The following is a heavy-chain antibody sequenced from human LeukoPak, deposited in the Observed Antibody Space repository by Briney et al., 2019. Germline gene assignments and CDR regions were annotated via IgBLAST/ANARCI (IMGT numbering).Heavy chain of an antibody. CDR1: GYSISSGYY. V-gene: IGHV4-38-2*01. CDR3: ARYMSGYGLNPNYFDY. J-gene: IGHJ4*02. Sequence: PSETLSLTCAVSGYSISSGYYWGWIRQPPGKGLEWIGSIYHSGSTYYNPSLKSRVTISVDTSKNQFSLKLSSVTAADTAVYYCARYMSGYGLNPNYFDYWGQGTLVTVSS. D-gene: IGHD5-12*01. CDR2: IYHSGST.